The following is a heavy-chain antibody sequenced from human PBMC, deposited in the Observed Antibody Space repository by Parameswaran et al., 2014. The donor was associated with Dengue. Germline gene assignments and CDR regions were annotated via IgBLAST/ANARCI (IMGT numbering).Heavy chain of an antibody. CDR2: INHSGST. J-gene: IGHJ1*01. V-gene: IGHV4-34*01. D-gene: IGHD6-19*01. CDR3: ARVRYSSGWYPYFQH. Sequence: RWIRQPQEGLEWIGEINHSGSTNYNPSLKSRVTISVDTSKNQFSLKLSSVTAADTAVYYCARVRYSSGWYPYFQHWGQGTLVTVSS.